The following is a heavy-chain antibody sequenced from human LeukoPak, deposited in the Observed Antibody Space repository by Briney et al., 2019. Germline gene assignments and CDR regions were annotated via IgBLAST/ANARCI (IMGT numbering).Heavy chain of an antibody. J-gene: IGHJ4*02. CDR1: GFTLSSYW. V-gene: IGHV3-74*01. CDR3: ARASSSSWYLDYFDY. D-gene: IGHD6-13*01. CDR2: INSDGSST. Sequence: PGGSLRLSCSASGFTLSSYWMHWVRQAPGKGLVWVSRINSDGSSTSYGDSVKGRFTISRDNAKNTLYLQMNSLRAEDTAVYYCARASSSSWYLDYFDYWGQGTLVTVSS.